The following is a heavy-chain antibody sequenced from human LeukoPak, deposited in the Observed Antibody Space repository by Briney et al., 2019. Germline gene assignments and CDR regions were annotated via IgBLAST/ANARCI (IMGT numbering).Heavy chain of an antibody. J-gene: IGHJ4*02. CDR2: IYYSGST. D-gene: IGHD3-10*01. Sequence: GSLRLSCAASGFTFSSYAMSWVRQAPGKGLEWIGSIYYSGSTYYNPSLKSRVTISVDTSKNQFSLKLSSVTAADTAVYYCANLAGSYFDYWGQGTLVTVPS. CDR3: ANLAGSYFDY. CDR1: GFTFSSYA. V-gene: IGHV4-59*05.